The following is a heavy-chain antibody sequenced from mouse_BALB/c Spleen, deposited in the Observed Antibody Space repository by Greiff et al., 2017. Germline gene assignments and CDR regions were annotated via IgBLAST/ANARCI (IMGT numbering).Heavy chain of an antibody. CDR2: IWGGGST. CDR3: ARNPADYAWFAY. V-gene: IGHV2-6-4*01. J-gene: IGHJ3*01. Sequence: VQRVESGPGLVAPSQSLSITCTVSGFSLSRYSVHWVRQPPGKGLEWLGMIWGGGSTDYNSALKSRLSISKDNSKSQVFLKMNSLQTDDTAMYYCARNPADYAWFAYWGQGTLVTVSA. CDR1: GFSLSRYS. D-gene: IGHD1-1*02.